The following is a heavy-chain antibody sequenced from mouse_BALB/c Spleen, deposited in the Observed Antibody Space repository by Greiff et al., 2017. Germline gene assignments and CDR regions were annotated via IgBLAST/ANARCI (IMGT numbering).Heavy chain of an antibody. J-gene: IGHJ3*01. CDR2: ISSGSSTI. CDR1: GFTFSSFG. V-gene: IGHV5-17*02. D-gene: IGHD2-4*01. CDR3: AREGIKAWFAY. Sequence: EVQLVESGGGLVQPGGSRKLSCAASGFTFSSFGMHWVRQAPEKGLEWVAYISSGSSTIYYADTVKGRFTISRDNPKNTLFLQMTSLRSEDTAMYYCAREGIKAWFAYWGQGTLVTVSA.